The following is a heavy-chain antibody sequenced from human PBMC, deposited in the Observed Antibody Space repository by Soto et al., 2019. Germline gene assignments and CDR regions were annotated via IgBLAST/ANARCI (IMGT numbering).Heavy chain of an antibody. CDR2: ISFDGSNK. V-gene: IGHV3-30*18. CDR1: GFSFSDHG. J-gene: IGHJ4*02. CDR3: ANAGYLGYASIKAY. D-gene: IGHD6-13*01. Sequence: QVQLVESGGGVVQPGTSLRLSCAASGFSFSDHGMHWVRQAPGKGLEWVTVISFDGSNKYYTGSVKGRFTISRDNXKTTVYLKMNSLRVEDTAVYYCANAGYLGYASIKAYWGQGTLVTVSS.